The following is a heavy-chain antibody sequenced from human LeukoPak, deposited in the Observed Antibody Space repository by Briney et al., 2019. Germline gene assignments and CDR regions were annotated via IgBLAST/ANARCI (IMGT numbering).Heavy chain of an antibody. Sequence: GGSLRLSCAASGLTFSNAWMSWVRQVPGKGLEWVANIKQDGTEKYSVDSVKGRFTISRDNAKNSLYLQMNSVRAEDTAVYYCVRDFRFLDDYWGQGTLVSVSS. CDR3: VRDFRFLDDY. J-gene: IGHJ4*02. CDR2: IKQDGTEK. CDR1: GLTFSNAW. V-gene: IGHV3-7*01. D-gene: IGHD3-3*01.